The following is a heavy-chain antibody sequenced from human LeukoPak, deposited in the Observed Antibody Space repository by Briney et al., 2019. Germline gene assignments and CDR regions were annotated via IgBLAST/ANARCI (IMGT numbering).Heavy chain of an antibody. V-gene: IGHV3-7*02. CDR2: IKRDGSEK. CDR1: GFTFGDYW. CDR3: ATYCSSTSCYTFDY. D-gene: IGHD2-2*01. Sequence: GGSLRLSCAASGFTFGDYWMTWVRQAPGKGLEWVANIKRDGSEKYYLDSVKGRFTISRDNAKSSLYLQMSSLRAEDTAVYYCATYCSSTSCYTFDYWGQGTLVTVSS. J-gene: IGHJ4*02.